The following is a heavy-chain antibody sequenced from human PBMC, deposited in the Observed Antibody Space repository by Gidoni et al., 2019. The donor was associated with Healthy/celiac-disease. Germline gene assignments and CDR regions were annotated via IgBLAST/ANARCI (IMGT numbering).Heavy chain of an antibody. V-gene: IGHV3-43*01. CDR1: GFTFDDYT. J-gene: IGHJ3*02. CDR3: AKGSYCSGGSCYDAFDI. Sequence: EVQLVESGGVVVQPGGSLRLSCAASGFTFDDYTMHWVRQAPGKGLEWVSLISWDGGSTYYADSVKGRFTISRDNSKNSLYLQMNSLRTEDTALYYCAKGSYCSGGSCYDAFDIWGQGTMVTVSS. D-gene: IGHD2-15*01. CDR2: ISWDGGST.